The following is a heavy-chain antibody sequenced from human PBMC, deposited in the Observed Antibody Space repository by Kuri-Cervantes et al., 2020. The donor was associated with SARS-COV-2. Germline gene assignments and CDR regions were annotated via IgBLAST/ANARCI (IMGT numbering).Heavy chain of an antibody. CDR2: IYYTGST. J-gene: IGHJ6*02. CDR1: GGSISSYY. CDR3: ARESGIAVAGHYYYYGMDV. D-gene: IGHD6-19*01. Sequence: GSLRLSCAVSGGSISSYYWSWIRQPPGKGLEWIGYIYYTGSTNYNPSLKSRVTISVDTSKKQFSLKLSSVTAADTAVYYCARESGIAVAGHYYYYGMDVWGQGTTVTVSS. V-gene: IGHV4-59*12.